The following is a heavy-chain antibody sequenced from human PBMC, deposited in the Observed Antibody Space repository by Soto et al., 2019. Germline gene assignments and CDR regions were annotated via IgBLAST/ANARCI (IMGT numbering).Heavy chain of an antibody. CDR2: IYYTGST. V-gene: IGHV4-61*01. D-gene: IGHD6-6*01. J-gene: IGHJ4*02. CDR1: GGSVNSDNFY. Sequence: SETLSLTCTVSGGSVNSDNFYWSWIRQPPGRGLEWIGYIYYTGSTNYNPSLKSRVTISIDTSRNQFSLKLSSVTAADTAVYYCAREFSNSPEAFDSWGQGSLVTVSS. CDR3: AREFSNSPEAFDS.